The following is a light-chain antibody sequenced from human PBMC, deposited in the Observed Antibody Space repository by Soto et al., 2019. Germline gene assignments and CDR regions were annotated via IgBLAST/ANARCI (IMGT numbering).Light chain of an antibody. Sequence: EIVLTQSPATLSLSPGERATLSCRASQSVSSYLAWYQQKPGQAPRLLIYDASNRATGIPARFSGSGSGTVFTLTISSLEPEDFAVYYCQQRSNWRKTFGQGTKVEIK. CDR1: QSVSSY. CDR3: QQRSNWRKT. V-gene: IGKV3-11*01. CDR2: DAS. J-gene: IGKJ1*01.